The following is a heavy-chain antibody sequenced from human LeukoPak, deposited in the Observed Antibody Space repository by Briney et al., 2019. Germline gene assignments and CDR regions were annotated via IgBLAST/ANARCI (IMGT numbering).Heavy chain of an antibody. V-gene: IGHV1-18*01. Sequence: ASVKVSCKASGYTFTSYAISWVRQAPGQGLEWMGWISAYNGNTNYAQKTQGRVTMTTDTSTSTAYMELRSLRSDDTAVYYCTSDTYYYDSTGLGHWFDPWGQGTLVTVSS. J-gene: IGHJ5*02. CDR1: GYTFTSYA. CDR3: TSDTYYYDSTGLGHWFDP. CDR2: ISAYNGNT. D-gene: IGHD3-22*01.